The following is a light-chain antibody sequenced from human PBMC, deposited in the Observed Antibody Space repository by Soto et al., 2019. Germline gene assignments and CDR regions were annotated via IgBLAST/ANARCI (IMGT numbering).Light chain of an antibody. V-gene: IGKV3-11*01. Sequence: EIRMTQSPATLSVSPGERATLSCRASQSVSSYLAWYQQKPGQAPRLLIYDASNRATGIPARFSGSGSGTDFTLAISSLEPEDFAVYYCQQYDISPWTFGQGTKVDIK. J-gene: IGKJ1*01. CDR1: QSVSSY. CDR2: DAS. CDR3: QQYDISPWT.